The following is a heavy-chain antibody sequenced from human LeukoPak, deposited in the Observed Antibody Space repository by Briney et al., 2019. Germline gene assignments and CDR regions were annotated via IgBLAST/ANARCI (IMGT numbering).Heavy chain of an antibody. J-gene: IGHJ4*02. CDR3: AKAPPVDSFFFDY. CDR1: GFTFSGSA. CDR2: IRSKANSYAT. D-gene: IGHD5-12*01. Sequence: PGGSLRLSCAASGFTFSGSAMHWVRQASGKGLEWVGRIRSKANSYATAYAASVKGRLTISRDDSKNTAYLQMNSLKTEDTAVYYCAKAPPVDSFFFDYWGQGTLVTVSS. V-gene: IGHV3-73*01.